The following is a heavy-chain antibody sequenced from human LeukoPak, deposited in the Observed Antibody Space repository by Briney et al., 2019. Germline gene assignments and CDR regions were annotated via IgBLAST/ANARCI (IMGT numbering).Heavy chain of an antibody. CDR3: AREGIPAATWYYYYYYGMDV. J-gene: IGHJ6*02. Sequence: ASVKVSCTVSGYTLTELSMHWVRQAPGKGLEWMGGFDPEDGETIYAQKFQGRVTMTEDTSTDTAYMELSSLRSEDTAVYYCAREGIPAATWYYYYYYGMDVWGQGTTVTVSS. V-gene: IGHV1-24*01. CDR1: GYTLTELS. D-gene: IGHD2-2*01. CDR2: FDPEDGET.